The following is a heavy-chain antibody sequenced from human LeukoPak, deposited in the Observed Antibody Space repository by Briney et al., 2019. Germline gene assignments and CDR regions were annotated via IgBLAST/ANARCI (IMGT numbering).Heavy chain of an antibody. J-gene: IGHJ5*02. CDR2: IIPIFGTA. V-gene: IGHV1-69*13. CDR3: ARFSTIFGVDHDNWFDP. CDR1: GGTFSSYA. D-gene: IGHD3-3*01. Sequence: GASVKVSCKASGGTFSSYAISWVRQAPGQGLEWMGGIIPIFGTANYAQKFQGRVTITADESTSTAYMELSSLRSEDTAVYYCARFSTIFGVDHDNWFDPWGQGTLVTVSS.